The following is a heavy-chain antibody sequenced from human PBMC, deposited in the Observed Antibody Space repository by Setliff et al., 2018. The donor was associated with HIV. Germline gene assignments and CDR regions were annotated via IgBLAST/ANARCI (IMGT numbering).Heavy chain of an antibody. CDR3: ARVSQTYYYDSSGYSFDY. CDR1: GGSFTDYY. V-gene: IGHV4-34*09. CDR2: IFYTGST. D-gene: IGHD3-22*01. J-gene: IGHJ4*02. Sequence: SETLSLTCAVFGGSFTDYYWGWIRQPPGKGLEWIGTIFYTGSTYYNPSLKSRVTMSVDTSKNQFSLKLSSVTAADTAVYYCARVSQTYYYDSSGYSFDYWGQGTLVTVSS.